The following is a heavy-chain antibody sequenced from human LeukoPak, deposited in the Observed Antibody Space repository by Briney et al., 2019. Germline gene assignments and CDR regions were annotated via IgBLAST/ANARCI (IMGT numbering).Heavy chain of an antibody. CDR2: IKQDGSEK. Sequence: PGGSLRLSCAASGLSFSSYWMSWVRRAPGKGLEWVANIKQDGSEKNYMDSVKGRFTISRDNAKNSLYLQMNSLRAEDTAVYYCARDLLGLGVTFDYWGQGTLVTVSS. V-gene: IGHV3-7*01. J-gene: IGHJ4*02. CDR1: GLSFSSYW. CDR3: ARDLLGLGVTFDY. D-gene: IGHD2-21*02.